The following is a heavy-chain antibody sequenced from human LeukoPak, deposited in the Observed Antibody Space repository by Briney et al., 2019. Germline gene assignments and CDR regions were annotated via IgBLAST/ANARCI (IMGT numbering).Heavy chain of an antibody. CDR1: GVSINSSSW. Sequence: PSGTLSLTCAVYGVSINSSSWWSWVRQSPGKGLEWIGDIGHSGGTNYNPSLKCRATISVDKSNTQVSLKLRSATAADTAVYYCAGNSGSYYGSGSYYNVYWGQGTLVIVSS. J-gene: IGHJ4*02. V-gene: IGHV4-4*02. D-gene: IGHD3-10*01. CDR2: IGHSGGT. CDR3: AGNSGSYYGSGSYYNVY.